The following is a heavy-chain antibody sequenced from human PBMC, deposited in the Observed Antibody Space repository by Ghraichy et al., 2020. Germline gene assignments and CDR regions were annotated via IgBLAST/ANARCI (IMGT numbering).Heavy chain of an antibody. V-gene: IGHV4-39*01. CDR1: DGSITSSSYF. J-gene: IGHJ4*02. Sequence: ESLNISCSVSDGSITSSSYFWGWIRQPPGMRLEWIASLAYSGHTFYHPSLKSRATTSIDTSKNQFSLRLTSVTAADTAVYYCARQSRGGGSSGLFHFDFWGQGTLVTVSS. CDR3: ARQSRGGGSSGLFHFDF. D-gene: IGHD6-6*01. CDR2: LAYSGHT.